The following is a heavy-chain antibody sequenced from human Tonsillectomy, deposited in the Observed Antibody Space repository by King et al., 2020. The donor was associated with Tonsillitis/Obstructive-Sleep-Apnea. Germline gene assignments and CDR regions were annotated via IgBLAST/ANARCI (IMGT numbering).Heavy chain of an antibody. CDR2: ISSSSNSI. CDR3: ARDKYASY. Sequence: VQLVESGGGLVQPGGSLRLSCAASGFTFSSYSMNWVRQAPGKGLEWGSYISSSSNSIYYADSVKGRFTISRDNAKNSLYLQINSLRDEDTAVYYCARDKYASYWGQGTLVTVSS. D-gene: IGHD2-2*01. J-gene: IGHJ4*02. CDR1: GFTFSSYS. V-gene: IGHV3-48*02.